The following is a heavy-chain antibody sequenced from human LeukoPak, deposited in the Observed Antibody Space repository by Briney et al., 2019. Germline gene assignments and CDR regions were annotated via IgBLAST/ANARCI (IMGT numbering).Heavy chain of an antibody. D-gene: IGHD3/OR15-3a*01. J-gene: IGHJ4*02. Sequence: SETLPLTCTVSGGAVNSYSHYWPWLRQPPGRVLEWSGYISYSASTNYNPSLKSRVIISLDKSQNQFSLKMRSVTAADTALYFCAREVDGTGTRLYDSWGQGTLVTVSS. CDR1: GGAVNSYSHY. V-gene: IGHV4-61*01. CDR3: AREVDGTGTRLYDS. CDR2: ISYSAST.